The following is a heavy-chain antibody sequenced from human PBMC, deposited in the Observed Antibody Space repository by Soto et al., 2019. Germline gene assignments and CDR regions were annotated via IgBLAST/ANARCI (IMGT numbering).Heavy chain of an antibody. J-gene: IGHJ6*02. Sequence: SETLSLTCTVSGGSISYEYFHWTWISQSPGKGLEWIGYIHYSGSIIYNPSFKSRVTISVDTSKNQFSLQLSSVTAADTALFFCAREDDGGDRDYYGLDVWGQGTTVTVSS. CDR2: IHYSGSI. D-gene: IGHD2-21*02. V-gene: IGHV4-30-4*08. CDR1: GGSISYEYFH. CDR3: AREDDGGDRDYYGLDV.